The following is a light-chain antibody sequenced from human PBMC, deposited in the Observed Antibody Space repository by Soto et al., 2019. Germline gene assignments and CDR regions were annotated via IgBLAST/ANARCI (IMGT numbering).Light chain of an antibody. CDR3: QQCSNWPRT. CDR1: HTVSSNC. J-gene: IGKJ1*01. CDR2: GAS. Sequence: SVLTRSPVTLSFSPCDIASLCCSSSHTVSSNCLAWYQERPGQGPRLLIYGASTRATGIPDRFSGSGSGTDFTLTISSLQTEDFAVYSCQQCSNWPRTFGQGTKVDIK. V-gene: IGKV3D-20*02.